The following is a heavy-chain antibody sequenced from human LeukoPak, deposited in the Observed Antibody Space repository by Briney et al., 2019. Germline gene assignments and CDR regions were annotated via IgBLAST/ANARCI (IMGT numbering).Heavy chain of an antibody. D-gene: IGHD5-24*01. J-gene: IGHJ6*03. V-gene: IGHV3-74*01. Sequence: PGGSLRLSCAASGFTFSSYWMHWARQAPGKGLVWVSRINSDGSSTSYADSVKGRFTISRDNAKNTLYLQMNSLRAEDTAVYYCARGGGVGRDGYIDYYYYYMDVWGKGTTVTVSS. CDR1: GFTFSSYW. CDR2: INSDGSST. CDR3: ARGGGVGRDGYIDYYYYYMDV.